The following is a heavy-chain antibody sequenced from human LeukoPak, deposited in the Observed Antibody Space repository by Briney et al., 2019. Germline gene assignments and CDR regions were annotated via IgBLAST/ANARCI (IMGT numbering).Heavy chain of an antibody. CDR1: GFTFSSYG. Sequence: GRSLRLSCAASGFTFSSYGMHWVRQAPGKGLEWISYIGISSGNTKYADSVKGRFTISADNARNSLYLQMNSLRVEDTAVYYCARDHNYAFDNWGQGTLVSVSS. CDR2: IGISSGNT. CDR3: ARDHNYAFDN. D-gene: IGHD1-1*01. J-gene: IGHJ4*02. V-gene: IGHV3-48*04.